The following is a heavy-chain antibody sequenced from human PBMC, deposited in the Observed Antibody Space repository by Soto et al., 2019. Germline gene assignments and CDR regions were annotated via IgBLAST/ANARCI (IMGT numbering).Heavy chain of an antibody. CDR1: GFTFSSYA. D-gene: IGHD5-12*01. V-gene: IGHV3-30-3*01. CDR2: ISYDGSNK. Sequence: PWGSLSLSCAASGFTFSSYAIHLCRHSPCKWLEWVAVISYDGSNKYYADSVKGRFTISRDNSKNTLYLQMNSLRAEDTAVYYCARDQEFQMATIPYYWGQGTLVTVS. CDR3: ARDQEFQMATIPYY. J-gene: IGHJ4*02.